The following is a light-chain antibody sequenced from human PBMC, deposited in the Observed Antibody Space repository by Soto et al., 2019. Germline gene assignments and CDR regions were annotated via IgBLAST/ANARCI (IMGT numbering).Light chain of an antibody. J-gene: IGKJ4*01. V-gene: IGKV3-11*01. CDR2: DAS. Sequence: EIVLTQSPATLSLSPGERATLSWRASQSVSSYLAWYQQKPGQAPRLLIYDASNRATGIPARFSGSGSGTDFTLTISSLEPEDFAVYYCQQRSNWPLFGGGTKVEIK. CDR3: QQRSNWPL. CDR1: QSVSSY.